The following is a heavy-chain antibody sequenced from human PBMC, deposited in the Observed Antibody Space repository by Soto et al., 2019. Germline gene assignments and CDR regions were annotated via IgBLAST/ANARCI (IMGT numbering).Heavy chain of an antibody. CDR1: GGSFSGYY. Sequence: SETLSLTCAVYGGSFSGYYWSWIRQPPGKGLEWIGEINHSGSTNYNPSLKSRVTISVDTSKNQFSLKLSSVTAADTAVYYCASGGYSSSWYPYYYYYGMDVWGQGXTVTVYS. CDR3: ASGGYSSSWYPYYYYYGMDV. D-gene: IGHD6-13*01. V-gene: IGHV4-34*01. CDR2: INHSGST. J-gene: IGHJ6*02.